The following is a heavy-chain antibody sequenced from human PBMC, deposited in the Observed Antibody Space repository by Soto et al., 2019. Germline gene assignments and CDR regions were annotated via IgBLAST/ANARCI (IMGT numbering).Heavy chain of an antibody. D-gene: IGHD6-13*01. V-gene: IGHV3-30-3*01. Sequence: QVQLVESGGGVVQPGRSLRLSCAASGFTFSSYAMHWVRQAPGKGLEWVAVISYDGSNKYYADSVKGRFTISRDNSKNTLYLQMDSLSAEDSAVYYCAREGYSSRWYYYYGMDVWGQGTTVTVSS. J-gene: IGHJ6*02. CDR1: GFTFSSYA. CDR2: ISYDGSNK. CDR3: AREGYSSRWYYYYGMDV.